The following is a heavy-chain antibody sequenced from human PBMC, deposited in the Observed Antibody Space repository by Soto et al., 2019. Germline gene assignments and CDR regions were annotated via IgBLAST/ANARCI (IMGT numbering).Heavy chain of an antibody. Sequence: QVQLVESGGGVVQPGRSLRLSCAASGFTFSSYGMHWVRQAPGKGLEWVAVISYDGSNKYYADSVKGRFTISRDNSKNTLYLQMNSLRAEKTAVYYCAKDRSEYSSSWYYLDSWGQGTLVTVSS. J-gene: IGHJ4*02. V-gene: IGHV3-30*18. CDR2: ISYDGSNK. D-gene: IGHD6-13*01. CDR3: AKDRSEYSSSWYYLDS. CDR1: GFTFSSYG.